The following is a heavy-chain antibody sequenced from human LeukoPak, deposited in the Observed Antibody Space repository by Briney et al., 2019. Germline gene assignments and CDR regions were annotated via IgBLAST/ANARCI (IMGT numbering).Heavy chain of an antibody. V-gene: IGHV1-2*02. CDR2: INPNSGVT. CDR3: ARAPVVVVVDTPHYYYGMDV. Sequence: ASVKVSCKASGYTFTDYFMHWVRQAPGQVLEWMGWINPNSGVTYYVQKFQGRVTMTRDTSISTAYMGLSRLRSDDTAVYYCARAPVVVVVDTPHYYYGMDVWGQGTTVTVSS. D-gene: IGHD2-15*01. J-gene: IGHJ6*02. CDR1: GYTFTDYF.